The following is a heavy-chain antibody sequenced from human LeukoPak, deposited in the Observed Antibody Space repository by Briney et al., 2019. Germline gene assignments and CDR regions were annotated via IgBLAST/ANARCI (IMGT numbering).Heavy chain of an antibody. CDR2: ISSGSSYK. CDR1: RFTFSSYS. J-gene: IGHJ5*02. V-gene: IGHV3-21*01. Sequence: GGSLRLPCAASRFTFSSYSMNWVRQAPGKGLEWVSSISSGSSYKYYADSVKGRFTISRDNAKNSLYLQMNSLRAEDTAVYYCARDLGFLSYYGSGSYSDWFDPWGQGTLVTVSS. CDR3: ARDLGFLSYYGSGSYSDWFDP. D-gene: IGHD3-10*01.